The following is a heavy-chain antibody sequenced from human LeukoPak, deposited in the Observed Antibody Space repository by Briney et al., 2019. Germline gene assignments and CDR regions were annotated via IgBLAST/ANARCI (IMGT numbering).Heavy chain of an antibody. Sequence: GRSLRLSCAASGFTFDDYAMHWVRQAPGKGLEWVSTISGGGVTTYYADSVKGRLTISRDNSKNTVSLQMNSLRDDDTAVYFCARESPVAAVGRSWFDPWGQGTLVTVSS. CDR2: ISGGGVTT. CDR3: ARESPVAAVGRSWFDP. J-gene: IGHJ5*02. CDR1: GFTFDDYA. D-gene: IGHD6-13*01. V-gene: IGHV3-23*01.